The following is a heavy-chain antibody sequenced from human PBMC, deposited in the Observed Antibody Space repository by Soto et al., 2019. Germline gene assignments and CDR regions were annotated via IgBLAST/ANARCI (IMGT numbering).Heavy chain of an antibody. CDR2: ITHSGTT. D-gene: IGHD2-15*01. CDR1: GASFSGYY. J-gene: IGHJ6*02. V-gene: IGHV4-34*01. Sequence: PXATLALTCAVHGASFSGYYGSWVRQSPGKGLEWIGEITHSGTTNYSPSLKSRVTISVDTSKNHFFLSLRSVAAADTGVYYFARVSCSGGSCYLTSRYNYYVMDVCGQRTTVTVSS. CDR3: ARVSCSGGSCYLTSRYNYYVMDV.